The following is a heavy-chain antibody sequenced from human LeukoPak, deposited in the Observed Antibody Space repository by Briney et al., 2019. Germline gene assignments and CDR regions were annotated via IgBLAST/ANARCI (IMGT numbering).Heavy chain of an antibody. CDR1: GGSISSYY. CDR2: IYHSGST. D-gene: IGHD3-22*01. J-gene: IGHJ4*02. CDR3: AREYDRGYSFDY. Sequence: SETLSLTCTVSGGSISSYYWSWIRQPPGKGLEWIGYIYHSGSTNYNPSLKSRVSISVDTSKNPFSLKLSSVTAADTAVYYCAREYDRGYSFDYWGQGTLVTVSS. V-gene: IGHV4-59*01.